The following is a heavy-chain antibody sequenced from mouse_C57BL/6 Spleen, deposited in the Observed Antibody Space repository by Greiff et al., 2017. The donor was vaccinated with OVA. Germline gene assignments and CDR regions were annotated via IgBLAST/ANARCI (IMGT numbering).Heavy chain of an antibody. D-gene: IGHD2-1*01. V-gene: IGHV5-16*01. Sequence: EVKLMESEGGLVQPGSSMKLSCTASGFTFSDYYMAWVRQVPEKGLEWVANINYDGSSTYYLDSLKSRFIISRDNAKNILYLQMSSLKSEDTATYYCAREGGFYYGNYGYFDVWGTGTTATVSS. CDR2: INYDGSST. J-gene: IGHJ1*03. CDR3: AREGGFYYGNYGYFDV. CDR1: GFTFSDYY.